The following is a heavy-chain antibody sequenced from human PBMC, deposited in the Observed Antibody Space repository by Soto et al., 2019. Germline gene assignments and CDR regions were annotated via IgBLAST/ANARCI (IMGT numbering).Heavy chain of an antibody. J-gene: IGHJ6*02. V-gene: IGHV1-18*01. Sequence: ASVKVSCKASGYTFTSYGISWVRQAPGQGLEWMGWISAYNGNTNYAQKLQGRVTMTTDTSTSTAYMELRSLRSDDTAVYYCARLMTTVTTYYYYGMDVWGQGTTVTVSS. CDR2: ISAYNGNT. CDR3: ARLMTTVTTYYYYGMDV. D-gene: IGHD4-17*01. CDR1: GYTFTSYG.